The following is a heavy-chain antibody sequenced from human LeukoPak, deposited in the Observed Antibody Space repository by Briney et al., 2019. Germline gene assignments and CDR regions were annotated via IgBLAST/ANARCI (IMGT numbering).Heavy chain of an antibody. CDR1: GFTFSSYA. V-gene: IGHV3-23*01. Sequence: GGSLRLSCAASGFTFSSYAMSWVRQAPGKGMEWVSAISGSGGSTYYADSVKGRFTISRDNSKNTLYLQMNSLRAEDTAVYYCAKDGLGYCSGGSCSTNFDYWGQGTLVTVSS. CDR2: ISGSGGST. CDR3: AKDGLGYCSGGSCSTNFDY. J-gene: IGHJ4*02. D-gene: IGHD2-15*01.